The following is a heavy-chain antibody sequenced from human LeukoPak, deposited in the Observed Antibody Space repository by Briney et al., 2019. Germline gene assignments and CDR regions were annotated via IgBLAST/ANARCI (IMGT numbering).Heavy chain of an antibody. J-gene: IGHJ4*02. CDR1: GGSISSYY. D-gene: IGHD2-15*01. Sequence: SETLSLTCTVSGGSISSYYWSWIRQPAGKGLEWIGRIYTSGSTNYNPSLKSRVTISVDTSKNQVSLKLSSVTAADTAVYYCARGVTYCSGGSCYYFDYWGQGTLVTVSS. V-gene: IGHV4-4*07. CDR2: IYTSGST. CDR3: ARGVTYCSGGSCYYFDY.